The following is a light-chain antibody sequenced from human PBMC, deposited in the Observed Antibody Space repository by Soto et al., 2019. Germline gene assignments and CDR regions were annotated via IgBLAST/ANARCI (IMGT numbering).Light chain of an antibody. CDR1: QSVSSSY. CDR2: GAS. J-gene: IGKJ1*01. CDR3: QQYGSLRT. Sequence: EIVLTQSPGTLSLSPGEGATLSCRASQSVSSSYLAWYQQKPGQAPRLLIYGASSRATGIPDRFSGSGSGTDFTLTISRLEPEDFAVYYCQQYGSLRTFGQGTKVEIK. V-gene: IGKV3-20*01.